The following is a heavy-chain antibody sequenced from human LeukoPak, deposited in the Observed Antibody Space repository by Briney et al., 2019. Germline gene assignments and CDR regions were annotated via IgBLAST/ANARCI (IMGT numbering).Heavy chain of an antibody. J-gene: IGHJ4*02. D-gene: IGHD3-9*01. CDR1: GFTFSDYY. CDR3: AREWGGVLRYFDWLLHFDY. Sequence: GGSLRLSCAASGFTFSDYYMSWIRQAPGKGLEWVSYISSSGSTIYYADSVKGRFTISRDNAKNSLYLQMNSLRAEDTAVYFCAREWGGVLRYFDWLLHFDYWGQGTLVTVSS. CDR2: ISSSGSTI. V-gene: IGHV3-11*01.